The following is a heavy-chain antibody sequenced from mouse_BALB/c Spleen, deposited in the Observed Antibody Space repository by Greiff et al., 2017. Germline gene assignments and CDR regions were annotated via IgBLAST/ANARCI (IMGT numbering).Heavy chain of an antibody. CDR2: ILPGSGST. J-gene: IGHJ4*01. CDR3: AVGAMDY. Sequence: VQVVESGAELMKPGASVKISCKATGYTFSSYWIEWVKQRPGHGLEWIGEILPGSGSTNYNEKFKGKATFTADTSSNTAYMQLSSLTSEDSAVYYCAVGAMDYWGQGTSVTVSS. CDR1: GYTFSSYW. V-gene: IGHV1-9*01.